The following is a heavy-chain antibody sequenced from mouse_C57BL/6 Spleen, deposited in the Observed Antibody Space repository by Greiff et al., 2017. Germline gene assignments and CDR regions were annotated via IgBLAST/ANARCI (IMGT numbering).Heavy chain of an antibody. D-gene: IGHD1-1*01. Sequence: QVQLQQPGAELVRPGTSVKLSCKASGYTFTSYWMHWVKQRPGQGLEWIGVIDPSDSYTNYNQKFKGKATLTVDTSSSTAYMQLSSLTSVDSAVYYVARSGNYYSSILYAMDYWGQGTSVTVSS. V-gene: IGHV1-59*01. J-gene: IGHJ4*01. CDR2: IDPSDSYT. CDR1: GYTFTSYW. CDR3: ARSGNYYSSILYAMDY.